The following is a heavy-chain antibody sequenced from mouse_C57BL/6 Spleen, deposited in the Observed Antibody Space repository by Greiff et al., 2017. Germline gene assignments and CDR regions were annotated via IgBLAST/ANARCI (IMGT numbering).Heavy chain of an antibody. V-gene: IGHV14-2*01. Sequence: EVKLQQSGAELVKPGASVKLSCTASGFIIKDYYMHWVKQRTEQGLEWIGRIDPEDGETKYAPKFQGKATITADTSSNTAYLQLSSLTSEDTAVYYCALYYGISYCAMDYWGQGTSVTVAS. CDR3: ALYYGISYCAMDY. CDR1: GFIIKDYY. D-gene: IGHD1-1*01. CDR2: IDPEDGET. J-gene: IGHJ4*01.